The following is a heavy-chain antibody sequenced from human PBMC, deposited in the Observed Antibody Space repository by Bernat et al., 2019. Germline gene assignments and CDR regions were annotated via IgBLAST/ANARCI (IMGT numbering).Heavy chain of an antibody. CDR3: ARGRLGSSSWRSYYYGMDV. J-gene: IGHJ6*02. CDR2: IIPIFGTA. Sequence: QVQLVQSGAEVKKPGSSVKVSCKASGGTFSSYAISWVRQAPGQGLEWMGGIIPIFGTANYAQKFQGRVTITADKSASTDYMELSSLRSEDTAVYYCARGRLGSSSWRSYYYGMDVWGQGTTVTVS. D-gene: IGHD6-13*01. V-gene: IGHV1-69*06. CDR1: GGTFSSYA.